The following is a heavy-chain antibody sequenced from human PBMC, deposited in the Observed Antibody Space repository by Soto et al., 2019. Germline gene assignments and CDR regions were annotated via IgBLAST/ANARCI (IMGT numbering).Heavy chain of an antibody. CDR1: GFTFSSYG. J-gene: IGHJ6*02. Sequence: QVQLVESGGGVVQPGRSLRLSCAASGFTFSSYGMHWVRQAPGKGLEWVAVIWYDGSNKYYADSVKGRFTISRDNSKNPLYLQMNSLRAEDTAVYSCARDVFTTYGMDVWGQGPTFTVSS. CDR3: ARDVFTTYGMDV. CDR2: IWYDGSNK. V-gene: IGHV3-33*01. D-gene: IGHD3-22*01.